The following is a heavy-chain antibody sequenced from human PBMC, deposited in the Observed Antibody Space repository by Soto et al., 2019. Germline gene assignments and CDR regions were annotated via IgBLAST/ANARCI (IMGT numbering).Heavy chain of an antibody. CDR2: ITGSSGVT. CDR3: ARDQAYAFDY. CDR1: GFTFSSYT. J-gene: IGHJ4*01. V-gene: IGHV3-48*02. Sequence: EVQLVESGGGLVQPGGSLRLSCAASGFTFSSYTMNWVRQAPGKGLEWVSYITGSSGVTSYADSVRGRFTISRDNAKNSLYLQLNSLTDEDTAVYYCARDQAYAFDYWGHGALVAVS.